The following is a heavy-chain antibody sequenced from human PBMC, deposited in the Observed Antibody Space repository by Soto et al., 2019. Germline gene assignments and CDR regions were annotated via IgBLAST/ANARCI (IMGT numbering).Heavy chain of an antibody. D-gene: IGHD3-22*01. V-gene: IGHV5-51*01. Sequence: PGESLKISCKGSGYSFPNYWIAWVRQMPGKGLEWMGIFYPGDSDSRYSPSFQGQVTFSADKSIYTAYLQWSSLKASDTAMYYCARGLGNYYDSSGYSLGYWGQGTLVTVSS. CDR2: FYPGDSDS. CDR1: GYSFPNYW. J-gene: IGHJ4*02. CDR3: ARGLGNYYDSSGYSLGY.